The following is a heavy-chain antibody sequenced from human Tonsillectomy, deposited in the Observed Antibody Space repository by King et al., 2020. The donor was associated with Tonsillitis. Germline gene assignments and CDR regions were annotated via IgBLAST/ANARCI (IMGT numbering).Heavy chain of an antibody. J-gene: IGHJ6*02. CDR1: GFTVSSNY. V-gene: IGHV3-53*01. D-gene: IGHD1-7*01. Sequence: VQLVESGGGLIQPGGSLRLSCAASGFTVSSNYMSWVRPAPGKGLEWGSVIYSVGSTYYADSVKGRFTISRDNSKNTLYLQMNSLRAEDTAVYYCARDQNYHYYYYGMDVWGQGTTVTVSS. CDR2: IYSVGST. CDR3: ARDQNYHYYYYGMDV.